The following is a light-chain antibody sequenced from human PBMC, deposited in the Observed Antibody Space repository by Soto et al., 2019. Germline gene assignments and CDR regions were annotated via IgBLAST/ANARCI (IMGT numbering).Light chain of an antibody. Sequence: QTVVTQEPSFSVSPGGTVTLTCGLSSGSVSSSYYPSWYQQTPGQAPRTLIYSTNIRSSGVPERFSGSILGNKAALTITGAQADDECDYYCVLFMGSGISVFGTGTKLTVL. J-gene: IGLJ1*01. CDR2: STN. V-gene: IGLV8-61*01. CDR1: SGSVSSSYY. CDR3: VLFMGSGISV.